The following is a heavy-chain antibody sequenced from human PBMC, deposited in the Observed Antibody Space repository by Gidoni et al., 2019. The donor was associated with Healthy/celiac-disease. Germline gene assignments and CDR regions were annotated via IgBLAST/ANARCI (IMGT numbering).Heavy chain of an antibody. J-gene: IGHJ6*02. CDR3: ASDGSSSSWDYYYYGMDV. CDR1: GFTFSSYG. CDR2: IWYDGSNK. D-gene: IGHD6-6*01. V-gene: IGHV3-33*01. Sequence: GFTFSSYGMHWVRQAPGKGLEWVAVIWYDGSNKYYADSVKGRFTISRDNSKNTLYLQMNSLRAEDTAVYYCASDGSSSSWDYYYYGMDVWGQGTTVTVSS.